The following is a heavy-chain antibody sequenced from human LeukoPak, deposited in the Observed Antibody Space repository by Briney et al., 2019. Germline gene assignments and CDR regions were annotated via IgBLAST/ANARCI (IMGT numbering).Heavy chain of an antibody. J-gene: IGHJ6*03. V-gene: IGHV3-23*01. CDR1: GFPLRSYA. D-gene: IGHD3-10*01. CDR3: ARGAGSGSPLDQYYYMDV. Sequence: SGGSLRLSCAGSGFPLRSYAMSWVRQAPGKGLEWVSTLSGSGGSTFYADSVKGRFTISRDNSKNTLYLQMNSLRAEDTAVYYCARGAGSGSPLDQYYYMDVWGKGTTVTISS. CDR2: LSGSGGST.